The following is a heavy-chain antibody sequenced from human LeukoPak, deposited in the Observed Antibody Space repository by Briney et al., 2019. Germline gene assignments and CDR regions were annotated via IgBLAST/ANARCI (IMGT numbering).Heavy chain of an antibody. V-gene: IGHV1-46*01. D-gene: IGHD5-18*01. Sequence: ASVKVSCKASGYTFTSYYMHWVRQAPGQGLEWMRIINPSGGSTSYAQKFQGRVTMTRDMSTSTVYMELSSLRSEDTAVYYCARANEGKDTASVYYYYYYMDVWGKGTTVTVSS. J-gene: IGHJ6*03. CDR1: GYTFTSYY. CDR2: INPSGGST. CDR3: ARANEGKDTASVYYYYYYMDV.